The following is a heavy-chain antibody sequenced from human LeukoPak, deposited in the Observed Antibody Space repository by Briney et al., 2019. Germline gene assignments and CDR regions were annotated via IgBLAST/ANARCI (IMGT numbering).Heavy chain of an antibody. CDR3: ARDFDWNDVYYGMDV. D-gene: IGHD1-1*01. V-gene: IGHV3-30*04. CDR2: ISNDGSNK. Sequence: PGGSLRLSCAASGFTFSSYAMHWVRQAPGKGLEWVAVISNDGSNKYYADSVKGRFTISRDNSKNTLYLQMNSLRAEDTAVYYCARDFDWNDVYYGMDVWGQGTTVTVSS. CDR1: GFTFSSYA. J-gene: IGHJ6*02.